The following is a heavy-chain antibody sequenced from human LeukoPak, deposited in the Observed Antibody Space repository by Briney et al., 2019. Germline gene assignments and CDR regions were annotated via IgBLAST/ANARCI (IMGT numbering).Heavy chain of an antibody. Sequence: SETLSLTCTVSGGSISSGGYYWSWIRQHPGKGLEWIGYIYYSGSTYYNLSLKSRVTISVDASRNQFSLKLSSVTAADTAVCYCALGGDWFDPWGQGTLVTVSS. D-gene: IGHD3-10*01. CDR1: GGSISSGGYY. V-gene: IGHV4-31*03. CDR3: ALGGDWFDP. J-gene: IGHJ5*02. CDR2: IYYSGST.